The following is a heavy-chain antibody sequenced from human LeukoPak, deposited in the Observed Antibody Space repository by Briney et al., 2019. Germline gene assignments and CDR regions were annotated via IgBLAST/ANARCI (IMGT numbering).Heavy chain of an antibody. Sequence: ASVKVSCKASGGTFSSYAISWVRQAPGQGLEWMGWISAYNGNTNYAQKLQGRVTMTTDTSTSTAYMELRSLRSDDTAVYYCARDLVQWGFGELFNYYMDVWGKGTTVTVSS. D-gene: IGHD3-10*01. CDR3: ARDLVQWGFGELFNYYMDV. CDR2: ISAYNGNT. CDR1: GGTFSSYA. V-gene: IGHV1-18*01. J-gene: IGHJ6*03.